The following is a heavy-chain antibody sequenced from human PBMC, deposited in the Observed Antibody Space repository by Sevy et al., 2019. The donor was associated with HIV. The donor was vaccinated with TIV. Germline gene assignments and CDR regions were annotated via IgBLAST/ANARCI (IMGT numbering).Heavy chain of an antibody. V-gene: IGHV3-21*01. J-gene: IGHJ4*02. CDR1: GFTFSSYS. D-gene: IGHD6-6*01. CDR2: ISSSSSYI. Sequence: GGFLRLSCAASGFTFSSYSMNWVRQAPGKGLEWVSSISSSSSYIYYADSVKGRFTISRDNAKNSLYLQMNSLRAEDTAPYYCARDIPAPGGSSAADWGQGTLVTVSS. CDR3: ARDIPAPGGSSAAD.